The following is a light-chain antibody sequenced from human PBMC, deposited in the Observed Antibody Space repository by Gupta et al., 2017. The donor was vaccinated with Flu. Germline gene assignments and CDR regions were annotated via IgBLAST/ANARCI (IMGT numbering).Light chain of an antibody. CDR2: DVT. CDR1: FRDVGAYNY. Sequence: SVTISCTGTFRDVGAYNYVSWYQQHPGKAPKLMISDVTKRPSGVPERFSGSKSGNTASLTISGLQAVDEADYYCCSYATTYTWVFGGGTKLTVL. CDR3: CSYATTYTWV. V-gene: IGLV2-11*03. J-gene: IGLJ3*02.